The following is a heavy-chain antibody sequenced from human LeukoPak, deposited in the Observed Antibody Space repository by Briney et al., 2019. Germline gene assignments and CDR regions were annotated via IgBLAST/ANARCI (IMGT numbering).Heavy chain of an antibody. CDR2: TYYRAKWYN. CDR1: GHSGSSNSAA. Sequence: SQTLSLTCAISGHSGSSNSAAWNWIRQSPSRGLQWLGRTYYRAKWYNDYALTVKSRITINPDTSKNQFSLQLNSVTPEDTAVYYCARNSAYSSGWYGDPKYNWFDPWGQGTLVTVSS. V-gene: IGHV6-1*01. D-gene: IGHD6-19*01. CDR3: ARNSAYSSGWYGDPKYNWFDP. J-gene: IGHJ5*02.